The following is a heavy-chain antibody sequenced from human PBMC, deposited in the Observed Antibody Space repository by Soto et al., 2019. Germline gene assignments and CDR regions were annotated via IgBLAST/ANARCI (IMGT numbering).Heavy chain of an antibody. V-gene: IGHV2-26*01. CDR3: ARVGTYYYYGSRYGMDV. CDR1: GFSLSNARMG. CDR2: IFSNDEK. D-gene: IGHD3-10*01. Sequence: QVTLKESGPVLVKPTETLTLTCTVSGFSLSNARMGVSWIRQPPGKALEWLAHIFSNDEKSYSTSLKSRLPMSNDDSKFQVVLTMTITDAVDTATYYCARVGTYYYYGSRYGMDVWGDGTAVTVSS. J-gene: IGHJ6*04.